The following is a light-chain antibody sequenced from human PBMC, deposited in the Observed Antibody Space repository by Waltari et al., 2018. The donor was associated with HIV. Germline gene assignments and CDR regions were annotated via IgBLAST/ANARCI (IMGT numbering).Light chain of an antibody. CDR3: QQYDKLRALT. CDR1: QDISNY. J-gene: IGKJ4*01. V-gene: IGKV1-33*01. CDR2: DAS. Sequence: IQMTQSPSPLSESVGDRGTITCQASQDISNYLTWYPRKPVRDPKLLIYDASNLETGVPSRYSGSGSETDCTFTISSLQPEDIATYYCQQYDKLRALTFGGGTKVESK.